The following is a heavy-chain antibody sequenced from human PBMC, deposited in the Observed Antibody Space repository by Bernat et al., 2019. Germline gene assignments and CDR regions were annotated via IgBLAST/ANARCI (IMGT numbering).Heavy chain of an antibody. CDR3: AKARYGSGSYYGFGDY. CDR1: GFTFSSYA. Sequence: QVQLVESGGGVVQPGRSLRLSCAASGFTFSSYAMHWVRQAPGKGLEWVAVISYDGSNKYYADSVKGRFTISRDNSKNALHLQMNSLRAEDTAVYYCAKARYGSGSYYGFGDYWGQGTLVTVSS. D-gene: IGHD3-10*01. CDR2: ISYDGSNK. J-gene: IGHJ4*02. V-gene: IGHV3-30*04.